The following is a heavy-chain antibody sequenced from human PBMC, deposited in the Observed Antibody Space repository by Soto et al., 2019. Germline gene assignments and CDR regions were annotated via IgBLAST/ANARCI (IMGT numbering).Heavy chain of an antibody. D-gene: IGHD4-17*01. V-gene: IGHV1-18*04. J-gene: IGHJ1*01. CDR2: ISPLKGRT. Sequence: QVPLVQSGPDLKRHGASMKVSCKASGYTFTSYGISWVRQAPGQGLEWMAWISPLKGRTQYSQKAQGRVTLSTDTSSNTAYMEMTTLRVDDTAVYYCAMDYGDRPEYFKHWGQGTLVTVS. CDR3: AMDYGDRPEYFKH. CDR1: GYTFTSYG.